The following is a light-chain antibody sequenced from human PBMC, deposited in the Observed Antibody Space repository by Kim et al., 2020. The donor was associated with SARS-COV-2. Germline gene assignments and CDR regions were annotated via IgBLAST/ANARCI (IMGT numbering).Light chain of an antibody. CDR3: QQYDNLPFT. V-gene: IGKV1-33*01. J-gene: IGKJ3*01. CDR2: DAS. CDR1: QDINNY. Sequence: DIQMTQSPSSLSASVGDRVTITCQASQDINNYLNWYQQKPGKAPKLLIYDASNLETGVPSRFSRSGSGTDFTFTISSLQPEDIATYYCQQYDNLPFTFGPGTKVDIK.